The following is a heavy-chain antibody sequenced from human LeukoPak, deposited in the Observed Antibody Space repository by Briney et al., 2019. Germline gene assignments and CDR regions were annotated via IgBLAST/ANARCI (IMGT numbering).Heavy chain of an antibody. V-gene: IGHV3-74*01. J-gene: IGHJ4*02. Sequence: GGSLRHSCAASGFTFSTSWMHWVRQAPGKGLVWVARIKSDVRSRVYAHSVKGRFTISRDDDNNILYLQMNSLRAEDTAVYYCTAIRPDYWGQGTVVTVSS. D-gene: IGHD2-21*02. CDR2: IKSDVRSR. CDR1: GFTFSTSW. CDR3: TAIRPDY.